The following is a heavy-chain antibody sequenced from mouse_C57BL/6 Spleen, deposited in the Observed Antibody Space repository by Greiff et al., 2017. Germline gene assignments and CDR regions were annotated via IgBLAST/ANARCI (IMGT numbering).Heavy chain of an antibody. J-gene: IGHJ1*03. D-gene: IGHD1-1*01. Sequence: VQLQQPGAELVRPGSSVKLSCKASGYTFTSYWMDWVKQRPGQGLEWIGNIYPSDSETHYNQKFKDKATLTVDKSSSTAYMQLSSLTSEDSAVYYCARRDFTTPWYFDVWGTGTTVTVSS. V-gene: IGHV1-61*01. CDR2: IYPSDSET. CDR1: GYTFTSYW. CDR3: ARRDFTTPWYFDV.